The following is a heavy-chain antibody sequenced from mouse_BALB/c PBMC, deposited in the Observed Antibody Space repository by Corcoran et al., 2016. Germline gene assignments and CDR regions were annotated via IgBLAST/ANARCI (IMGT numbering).Heavy chain of an antibody. Sequence: QIQLVQSGPELKKPGETVKISCKASGYTFTNYGMNWVKQAPGKGLKWMGWINTYTGEPTYADDFKGRFAFSLETSASTAYLQINNLKNEDTATYFCAREGRDYAMDYWGQGTSVTVSS. D-gene: IGHD3-3*01. J-gene: IGHJ4*01. CDR1: GYTFTNYG. CDR2: INTYTGEP. CDR3: AREGRDYAMDY. V-gene: IGHV9-3-1*01.